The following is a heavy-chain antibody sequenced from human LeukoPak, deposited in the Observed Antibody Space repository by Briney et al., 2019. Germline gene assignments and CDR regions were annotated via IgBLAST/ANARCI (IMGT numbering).Heavy chain of an antibody. CDR1: GGTFSSYA. D-gene: IGHD1-14*01. J-gene: IGHJ6*02. Sequence: ASVKVSCKASGGTFSSYAISWVRQATRQGLEWMGWMNPNSGNTGYAQKFQGRVTMTRNTSISTAYMELSSLRSEDTAVYYCARFVSEADYYGMDVWGQGTTVTVSS. CDR2: MNPNSGNT. V-gene: IGHV1-8*02. CDR3: ARFVSEADYYGMDV.